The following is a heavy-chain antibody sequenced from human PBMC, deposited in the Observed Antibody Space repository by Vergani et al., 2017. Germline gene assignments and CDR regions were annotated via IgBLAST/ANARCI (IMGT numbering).Heavy chain of an antibody. CDR3: ARGQQLASPGYYFDY. CDR1: GGSISSYY. J-gene: IGHJ4*02. Sequence: QVQLQESGPGLVKPSETLSLTCTVSGGSISSYYWSWIRQPPGKGLEWIGYIYYSGSTNYNPSLKSRVTISVDTSKNQFSLKLSSVTAADTAVYYCARGQQLASPGYYFDYWGQGTLVTVSS. CDR2: IYYSGST. V-gene: IGHV4-59*12. D-gene: IGHD6-13*01.